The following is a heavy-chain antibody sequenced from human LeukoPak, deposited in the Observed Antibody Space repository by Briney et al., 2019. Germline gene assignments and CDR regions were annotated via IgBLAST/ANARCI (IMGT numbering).Heavy chain of an antibody. V-gene: IGHV1-2*06. CDR2: INPNSGGT. D-gene: IGHD5-12*01. Sequence: GASVKVSCKASGYTFTGYYMHWVRQAPGQGREWMGRINPNSGGTNYAQKFQGRVTMTRDTSISTAYMELSRLRSDDTAVYYCARDRGYNGYHDYGVQGTLVTVSS. CDR3: ARDRGYNGYHDY. J-gene: IGHJ4*02. CDR1: GYTFTGYY.